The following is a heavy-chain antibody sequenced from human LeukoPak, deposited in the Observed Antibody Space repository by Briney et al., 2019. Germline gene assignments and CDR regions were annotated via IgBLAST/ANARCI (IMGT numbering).Heavy chain of an antibody. CDR2: IYNGGST. CDR1: GFTVSSNY. J-gene: IGHJ4*02. CDR3: ARAPGYCSSTSWPGLDY. Sequence: GGSLRLSCAASGFTVSSNYMSWVRQAPGKGLEWVSVIYNGGSTYYADSVKGRFTISRDNSKNTLYLQMNSLRAEDTAVYYCARAPGYCSSTSWPGLDYWGQETLVTVSS. V-gene: IGHV3-66*02. D-gene: IGHD2-2*01.